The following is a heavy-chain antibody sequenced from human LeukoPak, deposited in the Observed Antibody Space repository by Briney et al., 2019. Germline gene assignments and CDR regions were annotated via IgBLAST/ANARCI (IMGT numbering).Heavy chain of an antibody. J-gene: IGHJ4*02. CDR2: IFPGDSDT. D-gene: IGHD6-13*01. CDR1: GYSFTSNW. Sequence: GESLKISCKGSGYSFTSNWIGWVRQMPGKGLEWMGIIFPGDSDTRYSPAFQGQVTISADKSISTAYLQWSSLKAPDTAMYYCARLDSSSWYYWGQGTRVSVSS. CDR3: ARLDSSSWYY. V-gene: IGHV5-51*01.